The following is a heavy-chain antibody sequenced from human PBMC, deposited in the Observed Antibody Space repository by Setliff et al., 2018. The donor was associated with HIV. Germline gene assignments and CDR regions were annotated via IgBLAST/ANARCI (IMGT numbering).Heavy chain of an antibody. V-gene: IGHV1-3*01. CDR2: INAGNGNT. CDR3: ARDGGYCSRTSCYPGPFDY. CDR1: GYTFTTYA. D-gene: IGHD2-2*01. Sequence: ASVKVSCKASGYTFTTYALHWVRQAPGQRLEWMAWINAGNGNTKFSQKLQGRITVTRDTSASTAYMELSSLGYEDTAVYYCARDGGYCSRTSCYPGPFDYWGQGTLVTVSS. J-gene: IGHJ4*02.